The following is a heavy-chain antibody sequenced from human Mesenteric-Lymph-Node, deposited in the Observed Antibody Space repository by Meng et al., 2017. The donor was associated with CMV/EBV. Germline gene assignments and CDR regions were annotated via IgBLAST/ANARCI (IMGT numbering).Heavy chain of an antibody. CDR3: AKDLRGSGSH. D-gene: IGHD3-10*01. CDR2: ISYDGSNE. CDR1: GFSFNNYA. J-gene: IGHJ4*02. V-gene: IGHV3-30-3*01. Sequence: GGSLRLSCAASGFSFNNYAMHWGRQAPGKGLEWVAVISYDGSNEYYADSVMGRFTISRDNSNNTLYLQMSGLRADDAAFYYCAKDLRGSGSHWGQGTLVTVSS.